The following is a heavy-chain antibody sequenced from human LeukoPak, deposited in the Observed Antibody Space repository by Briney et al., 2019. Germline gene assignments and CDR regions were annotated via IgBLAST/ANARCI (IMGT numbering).Heavy chain of an antibody. CDR3: ARDSKWLRLGYYGMDV. J-gene: IGHJ6*02. CDR1: GFTFSSYW. CDR2: IKQDGSEK. D-gene: IGHD5-12*01. V-gene: IGHV3-7*01. Sequence: GRSLRLSCAASGFTFSSYWMSWVRQAPGKGLEWVANIKQDGSEKYYVDSVKGRFTISRDNAKNSLYLQMNSLRAEDTAVYYCARDSKWLRLGYYGMDVWGQGTTVTVSS.